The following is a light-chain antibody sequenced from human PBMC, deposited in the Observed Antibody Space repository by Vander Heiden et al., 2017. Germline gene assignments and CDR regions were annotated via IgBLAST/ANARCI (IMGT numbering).Light chain of an antibody. J-gene: IGLJ2*01. Sequence: SSVLTQPPSVSVAPGQTARITCGGNNIGSKSVHWYQQKPGQAPVLVVYDDSGRPSGIPERFSGSNSGNTATLTISRVEAGDEADYYCQVWDSSSDHVVFGGGTKLTVL. V-gene: IGLV3-21*02. CDR1: NIGSKS. CDR2: DDS. CDR3: QVWDSSSDHVV.